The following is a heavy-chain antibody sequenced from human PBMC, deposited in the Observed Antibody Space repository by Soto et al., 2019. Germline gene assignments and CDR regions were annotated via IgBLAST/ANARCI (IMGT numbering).Heavy chain of an antibody. CDR3: ARDEGLGVNYYYYGMDV. Sequence: PGGSLRLSCAASGFTFSSYGMHWDRQAPGKGLEWVAVIWYDGSNKYYADSVKGRFTISRDNSKNTLYLQMNSLRAEDTAVYYCARDEGLGVNYYYYGMDVWGQGTTVTVSS. D-gene: IGHD3-10*01. CDR2: IWYDGSNK. J-gene: IGHJ6*02. V-gene: IGHV3-33*01. CDR1: GFTFSSYG.